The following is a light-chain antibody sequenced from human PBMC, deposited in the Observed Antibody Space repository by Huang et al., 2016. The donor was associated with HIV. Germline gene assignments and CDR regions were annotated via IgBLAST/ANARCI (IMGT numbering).Light chain of an antibody. V-gene: IGKV3-15*01. CDR1: QSVNTN. CDR3: QQYNKWPPEYT. Sequence: VMMSQSPATLAASPGERVTLSCGASQSVNTNLAWYQQKPGQPPRLHIYAASTRATGVPARCAGSGSGTEFTLTIDSLQSDDFAVYYCQQYNKWPPEYTFGQGTRLEIK. J-gene: IGKJ2*01. CDR2: AAS.